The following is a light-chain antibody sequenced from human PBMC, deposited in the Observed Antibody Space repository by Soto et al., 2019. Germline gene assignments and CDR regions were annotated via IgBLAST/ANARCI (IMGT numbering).Light chain of an antibody. CDR3: CSYTSSGTLYV. CDR2: EVS. V-gene: IGLV2-18*02. CDR1: SSDVGSYNR. Sequence: QSALTQPPSVSGSPGQSVTISCTGTSSDVGSYNRVSWYQQPPGTAPKVVIYEVSNRPSGVPDRFSGSKSGNTASLTISGLQAEDEADYYCCSYTSSGTLYVFGTGTKVTVL. J-gene: IGLJ1*01.